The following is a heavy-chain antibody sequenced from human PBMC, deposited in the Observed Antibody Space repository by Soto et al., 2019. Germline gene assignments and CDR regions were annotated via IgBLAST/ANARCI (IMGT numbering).Heavy chain of an antibody. CDR3: ARSLLDEYSSSWRSAYYGMDV. CDR2: INPNSGGT. CDR1: GFTFSAYY. Sequence: QVQLVQSGAEVKKPGASVKVSCKASGFTFSAYYIYWVRQAPGQGLEWIGWINPNSGGTNNAQKFQCRVTRTRDTSTSTVYMELSALIPDDTAVYYCARSLLDEYSSSWRSAYYGMDVWGQGTTVTVSS. V-gene: IGHV1-2*02. J-gene: IGHJ6*02. D-gene: IGHD6-13*01.